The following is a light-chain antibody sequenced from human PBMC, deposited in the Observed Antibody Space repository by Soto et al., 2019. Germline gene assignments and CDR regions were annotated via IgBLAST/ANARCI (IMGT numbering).Light chain of an antibody. CDR1: QSVSSSY. CDR2: GAS. CDR3: RQYDNSPIT. J-gene: IGKJ5*01. V-gene: IGKV3-20*01. Sequence: EIVLTQSPDTLSLSPGERATLSCRASQSVSSSYLAWYQQKPGQAPRLLIYGASSRATGIPDRFSGSGSGTDFTLTISRLEPEDFAVYYCRQYDNSPITFGQGTRLEMK.